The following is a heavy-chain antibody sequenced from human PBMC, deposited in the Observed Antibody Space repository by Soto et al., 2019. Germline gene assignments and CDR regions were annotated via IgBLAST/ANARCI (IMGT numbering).Heavy chain of an antibody. Sequence: ASVKVSCKASGYTFTSYGISWVRQAPGQGLEWMGWISAYNGNTNYAQKLQGRVTMSTDTSTSTAYMELRSLRSDDTAVYYCARDLVKEFWSGYDDAFDIWGQGTMVTVSS. CDR1: GYTFTSYG. CDR3: ARDLVKEFWSGYDDAFDI. V-gene: IGHV1-18*01. D-gene: IGHD3-3*01. J-gene: IGHJ3*02. CDR2: ISAYNGNT.